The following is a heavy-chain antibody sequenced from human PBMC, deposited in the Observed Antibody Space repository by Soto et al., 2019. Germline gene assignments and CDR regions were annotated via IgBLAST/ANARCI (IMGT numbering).Heavy chain of an antibody. D-gene: IGHD6-19*01. V-gene: IGHV3-7*01. Sequence: EVQLLESGGGLVQPGGSLRLSCAASGFSLSRYWMSWVRQAPGKGLEWVAIIKPDGSERDYVDSVKGRFTSSRDNAKNSLFLQMDSLRVKDTAVYYCASDWEGSGWPPDFWGQGTLVTVSS. CDR3: ASDWEGSGWPPDF. CDR1: GFSLSRYW. J-gene: IGHJ4*02. CDR2: IKPDGSER.